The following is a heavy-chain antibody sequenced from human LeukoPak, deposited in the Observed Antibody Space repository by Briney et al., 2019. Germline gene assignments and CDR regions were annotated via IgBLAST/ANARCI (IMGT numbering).Heavy chain of an antibody. D-gene: IGHD6-19*01. V-gene: IGHV3-23*01. Sequence: QPGGSLKLSCEASGFTFSSFHMSWVRQAPGKGLEWVSAISGSGETTYYADSVKGRFTVSRDNSKNTLYVQMDSLRAEDTAVYYCAYSSGWYQGVDYWGQGTLVTVSS. CDR3: AYSSGWYQGVDY. CDR1: GFTFSSFH. J-gene: IGHJ4*02. CDR2: ISGSGETT.